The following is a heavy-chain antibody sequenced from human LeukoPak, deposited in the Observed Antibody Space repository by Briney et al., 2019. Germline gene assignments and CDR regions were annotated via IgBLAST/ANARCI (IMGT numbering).Heavy chain of an antibody. CDR1: GYTFTDYY. D-gene: IGHD3-22*01. Sequence: ASVKVSCKASGYTFTDYYIHWVRQAPGQGLEWMGWIKPNSGGTNSAQRFQGRLTMTRDTSVTTAYMELRRLRSDDTALYYCTRGYSLSEFYDSSGSDYWGQGTLVTVSS. CDR3: TRGYSLSEFYDSSGSDY. V-gene: IGHV1-2*02. J-gene: IGHJ4*02. CDR2: IKPNSGGT.